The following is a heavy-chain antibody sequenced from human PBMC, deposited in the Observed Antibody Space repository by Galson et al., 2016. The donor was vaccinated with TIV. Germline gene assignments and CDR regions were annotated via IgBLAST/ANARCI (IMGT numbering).Heavy chain of an antibody. D-gene: IGHD3-10*01. CDR3: ARGEFHRYYYMDV. V-gene: IGHV1-46*01. CDR1: GYTFTNFY. Sequence: SVKVSCKASGYTFTNFYIHWVRQAPGQGLEWVGVINPSGGRTSYAQKFQGRVILTRATSTSTVYRTLSSVRSEDTAVFYCARGEFHRYYYMDVWGKGTTVTVSS. J-gene: IGHJ6*03. CDR2: INPSGGRT.